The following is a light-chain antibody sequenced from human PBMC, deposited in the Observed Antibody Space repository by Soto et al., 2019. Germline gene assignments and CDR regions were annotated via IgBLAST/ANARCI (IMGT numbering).Light chain of an antibody. CDR2: GAS. CDR1: QSISSN. CDR3: QQHNNWPWT. Sequence: EIVMTQSPAPLSVSPGERATLSCRASQSISSNLAWYQQKPGQTPRLLIYGASTRATGIPARFSGSGSRTEFTLTINSLQSEDFAVYYCQQHNNWPWTFGQGTRVEIK. V-gene: IGKV3-15*01. J-gene: IGKJ1*01.